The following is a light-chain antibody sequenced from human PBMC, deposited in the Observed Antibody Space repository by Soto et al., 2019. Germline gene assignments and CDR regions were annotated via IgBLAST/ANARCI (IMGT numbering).Light chain of an antibody. CDR1: SSDVGGYNY. Sequence: QSVLTQPASVSGSPGQSITISCTGTSSDVGGYNYVSWYQQHPGKAPKLMIYAVTDRPSGVSSRLSGSKSGNTASLTISGLQAEDEADYYCSSYTSIITYVFGTGTKVT. CDR2: AVT. CDR3: SSYTSIITYV. J-gene: IGLJ1*01. V-gene: IGLV2-14*01.